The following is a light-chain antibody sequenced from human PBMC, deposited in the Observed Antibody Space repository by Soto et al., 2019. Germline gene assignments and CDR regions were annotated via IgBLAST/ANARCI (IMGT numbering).Light chain of an antibody. Sequence: EIVLTQSPGTLSLSPGDRATLSCRASQSVSSSYLAWYQQKPGQAPGLLIYGASSRATGIPDRFSGSGSGTDFTLTITRLEPEDFAVYYCQQRSSWPWTFGQGTKVDIK. CDR2: GAS. CDR1: QSVSSSY. J-gene: IGKJ1*01. CDR3: QQRSSWPWT. V-gene: IGKV3D-20*02.